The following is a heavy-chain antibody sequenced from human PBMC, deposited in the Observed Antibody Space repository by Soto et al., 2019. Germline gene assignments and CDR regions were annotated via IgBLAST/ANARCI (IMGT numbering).Heavy chain of an antibody. J-gene: IGHJ4*02. CDR3: ASSFYYFDY. D-gene: IGHD2-2*01. CDR2: IYYSGST. V-gene: IGHV4-39*01. Sequence: SETLSLTCTVSGGSISSSSYYWGWIRQPPGKGLEWIGSIYYSGSTYYNPSLKSRVTISVDTSKNQFSLKLSSVTAADTAVYYCASSFYYFDYWGQGTLVTVSS. CDR1: GGSISSSSYY.